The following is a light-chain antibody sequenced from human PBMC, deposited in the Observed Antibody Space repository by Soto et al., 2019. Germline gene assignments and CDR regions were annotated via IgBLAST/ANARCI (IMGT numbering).Light chain of an antibody. V-gene: IGKV1-5*01. CDR3: QQYNSYSPWT. J-gene: IGKJ1*01. CDR1: QSISSW. CDR2: DAS. Sequence: DIKMSHSPSTLSVYEGDRVTITCRASQSISSWLAWYQQKPGKAPKLLIYDASSLESGVPSRFSGSGSGTEFTLTISSLQPDDFAPYYCQQYNSYSPWTFGQGTNVDIK.